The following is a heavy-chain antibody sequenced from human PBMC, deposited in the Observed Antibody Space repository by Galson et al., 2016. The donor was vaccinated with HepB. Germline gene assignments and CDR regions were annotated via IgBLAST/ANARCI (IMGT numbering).Heavy chain of an antibody. CDR1: GDTFTGYY. J-gene: IGHJ3*02. Sequence: SVKVSCKASGDTFTGYYIHWVRQAPGQGLEWMAWLSANSGATNYAQQFQGWVTMTRDTSISTAYMELTSLTSDATAIYYCATSTGYRSGWGAFDIWGQGTMVTVSS. CDR3: ATSTGYRSGWGAFDI. D-gene: IGHD6-25*01. V-gene: IGHV1-2*04. CDR2: LSANSGAT.